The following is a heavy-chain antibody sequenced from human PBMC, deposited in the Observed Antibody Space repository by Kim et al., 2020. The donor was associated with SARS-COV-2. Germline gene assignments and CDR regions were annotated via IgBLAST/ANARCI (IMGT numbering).Heavy chain of an antibody. D-gene: IGHD1-26*01. V-gene: IGHV1-3*01. CDR3: VREESRWELLPDY. J-gene: IGHJ4*02. Sequence: SRKFQGRVTITRDTSASTAYMELSSLRSEDTAVYYCVREESRWELLPDYWGQGTLVTVSS.